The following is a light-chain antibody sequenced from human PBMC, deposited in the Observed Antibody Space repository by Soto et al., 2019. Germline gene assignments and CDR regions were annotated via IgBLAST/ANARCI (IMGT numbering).Light chain of an antibody. Sequence: QSVLTQPASLSGSPGQSITISCTGTSSDVGSYNLVSWYQQHPGKAPKLMIYEVSKRPSGVSNRFSGSKSGNTASLTISGLQAEDEADYYCCSYAGSSTPYVFGTGTKVNVL. CDR1: SSDVGSYNL. CDR3: CSYAGSSTPYV. V-gene: IGLV2-23*02. CDR2: EVS. J-gene: IGLJ1*01.